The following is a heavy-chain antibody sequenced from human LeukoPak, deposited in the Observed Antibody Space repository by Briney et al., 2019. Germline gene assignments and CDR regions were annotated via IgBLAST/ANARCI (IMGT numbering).Heavy chain of an antibody. V-gene: IGHV3-23*01. D-gene: IGHD1-26*01. Sequence: GGSLRLSCAASGLTFSTYAMTWVRQAPEKGLEWVSRISGTAGSTYYADSVKGRFTISRDNSKNTLYLQMNSLRAEDTAVYYCAKDYEPLVGVHRWGDWFDPWGQGTLVTVSS. CDR1: GLTFSTYA. CDR3: AKDYEPLVGVHRWGDWFDP. CDR2: ISGTAGST. J-gene: IGHJ5*02.